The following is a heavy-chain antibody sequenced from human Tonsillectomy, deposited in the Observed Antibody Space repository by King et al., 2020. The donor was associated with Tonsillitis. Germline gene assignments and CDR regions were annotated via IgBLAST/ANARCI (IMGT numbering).Heavy chain of an antibody. V-gene: IGHV3-72*01. Sequence: VQLVESGGGLVQPGGSLRLSCAASEFTFSDHYMDWVRQAPGKGLEWVGRIRDKANSYTTEYAASVKGRFTTSRDDSKNSLYLQMNSLKTEDTAVYYCATSIGYCSGGSCTGSYWGQGTLVTVSS. J-gene: IGHJ4*02. CDR1: EFTFSDHY. CDR2: IRDKANSYTT. D-gene: IGHD2-15*01. CDR3: ATSIGYCSGGSCTGSY.